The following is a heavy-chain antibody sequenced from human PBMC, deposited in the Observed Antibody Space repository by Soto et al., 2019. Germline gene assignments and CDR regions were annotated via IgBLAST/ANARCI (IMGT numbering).Heavy chain of an antibody. D-gene: IGHD3-16*02. Sequence: QVQLQESGPGLVKPSETLSLTCTVSGGSISSYYWSWIRQPPGKGLEWIGYIYYSGSTNYNPSLKRRVTLSVDTSKTQFPLKLSSVTAADTAVYYCARRVDYVCGTYRYSPYFDYWAQGTLVTVSS. CDR1: GGSISSYY. CDR3: ARRVDYVCGTYRYSPYFDY. CDR2: IYYSGST. V-gene: IGHV4-59*08. J-gene: IGHJ4*02.